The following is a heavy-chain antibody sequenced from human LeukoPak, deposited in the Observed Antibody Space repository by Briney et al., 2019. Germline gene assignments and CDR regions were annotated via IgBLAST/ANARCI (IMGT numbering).Heavy chain of an antibody. D-gene: IGHD4-23*01. CDR3: VRDYGGSSGGFDL. CDR1: GFTFSTYW. V-gene: IGHV3-74*01. J-gene: IGHJ3*01. Sequence: GGPLRLSCTASGFTFSTYWLHWVRQAPAKGLVWVSLINSDGSYPDFADSVKGRFTISRDNARKSLYLQMNSLRVEDTAVYYCVRDYGGSSGGFDLWGQGTMVTVSS. CDR2: INSDGSYP.